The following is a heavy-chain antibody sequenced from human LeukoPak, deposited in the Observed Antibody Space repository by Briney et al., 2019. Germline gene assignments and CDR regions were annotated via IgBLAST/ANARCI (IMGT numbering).Heavy chain of an antibody. J-gene: IGHJ4*02. CDR3: ARVRPGYFLDN. V-gene: IGHV3-74*01. Sequence: PGGSLRLSCAASGFTFSSHWMHWVRQAPGKGLVWVSRINSDGGSTSYADSVKGRFTISRDNAKNTLYLQMSSLRAEDTAVYYSARVRPGYFLDNWGEGTLVTVSS. D-gene: IGHD3-22*01. CDR2: INSDGGST. CDR1: GFTFSSHW.